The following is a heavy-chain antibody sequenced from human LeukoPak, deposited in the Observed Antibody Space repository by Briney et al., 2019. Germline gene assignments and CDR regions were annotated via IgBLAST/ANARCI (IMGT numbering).Heavy chain of an antibody. CDR2: IYSTGIT. D-gene: IGHD3-3*01. V-gene: IGHV4-4*07. Sequence: SETLSLTCTVSGGSMSSYYWSWIRQPAGKGLEWIGRIYSTGITNYNPSLKSRVTMSVDTSKNQFSLKLSSVTAADTAVYYCARAFRGIFGVFEAFDIWGQGTMVTVSS. CDR1: GGSMSSYY. CDR3: ARAFRGIFGVFEAFDI. J-gene: IGHJ3*02.